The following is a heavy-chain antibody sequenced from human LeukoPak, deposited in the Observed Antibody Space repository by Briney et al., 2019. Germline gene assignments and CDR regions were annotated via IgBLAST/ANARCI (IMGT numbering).Heavy chain of an antibody. V-gene: IGHV3-7*01. Sequence: GGSLRLSCEASGFTFGKFVLTWVRQAPGKGLEWVANIKQDGSEKYYVDPVKGRFTISRDNAKNSLYVQMNSLRAEDTAVYYCARRRCSSTSCFFDYWGQGTLVTVSS. CDR1: GFTFGKFV. CDR2: IKQDGSEK. D-gene: IGHD2-2*01. CDR3: ARRRCSSTSCFFDY. J-gene: IGHJ4*02.